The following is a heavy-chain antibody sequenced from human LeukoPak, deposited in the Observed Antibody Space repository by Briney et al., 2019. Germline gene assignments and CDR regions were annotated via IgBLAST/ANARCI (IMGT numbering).Heavy chain of an antibody. Sequence: PGGSLRLSCAASGFTFSSYEMNWVRQAPGKGLEWVSYISSSGSTIYYADSVKGRFTISRDNAKNSLYLQMNSLRAEDTAVYYCARDLSQSGYYYMDVWGKGTTVTVSS. J-gene: IGHJ6*03. V-gene: IGHV3-48*03. D-gene: IGHD2/OR15-2a*01. CDR3: ARDLSQSGYYYMDV. CDR1: GFTFSSYE. CDR2: ISSSGSTI.